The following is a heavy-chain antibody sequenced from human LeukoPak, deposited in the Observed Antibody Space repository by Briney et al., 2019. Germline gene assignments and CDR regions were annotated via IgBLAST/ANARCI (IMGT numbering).Heavy chain of an antibody. CDR2: INQDGSEK. CDR1: GFTFSSYW. CDR3: ARWGVVVPAAIITLYYFDY. D-gene: IGHD2-2*02. Sequence: GGSLRLSCAASGFTFSSYWMSWVRQAPGKGLEWVSNINQDGSEKYYVDSVKGRFTISRDNAKNSLYLQMNSLRAEDTAVYYCARWGVVVPAAIITLYYFDYWGQGTLVTVSS. V-gene: IGHV3-7*01. J-gene: IGHJ4*02.